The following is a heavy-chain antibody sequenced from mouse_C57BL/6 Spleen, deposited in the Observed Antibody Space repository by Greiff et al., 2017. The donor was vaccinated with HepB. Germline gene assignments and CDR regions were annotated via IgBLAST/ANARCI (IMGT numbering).Heavy chain of an antibody. V-gene: IGHV1-78*01. CDR3: AREDYGNLYAMDY. J-gene: IGHJ4*01. D-gene: IGHD2-1*01. Sequence: VQVQQSDAELVKPGASVKISCKVSGYTFTDHTIHWMKQRPEQGLEWIGYIYPRDGSTKYNEKFKGKATLTADKSSSTAYMQLNSLTSEDSAVYFCAREDYGNLYAMDYRGQGTSVTVSS. CDR1: GYTFTDHT. CDR2: IYPRDGST.